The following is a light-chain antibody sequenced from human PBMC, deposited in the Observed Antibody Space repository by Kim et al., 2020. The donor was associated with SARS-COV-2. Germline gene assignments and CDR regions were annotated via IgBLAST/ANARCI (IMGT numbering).Light chain of an antibody. CDR3: QQRSNWLT. CDR1: QSVGTY. CDR2: DAS. Sequence: LSLSPGERATRSCRASQSVGTYLAWYQQKPGQAPRLLIYDASNRATGIPARFSGSGSGTDFTLTISSLEPEDVAVYYCQQRSNWLTFGGGTKLEI. J-gene: IGKJ4*01. V-gene: IGKV3-11*01.